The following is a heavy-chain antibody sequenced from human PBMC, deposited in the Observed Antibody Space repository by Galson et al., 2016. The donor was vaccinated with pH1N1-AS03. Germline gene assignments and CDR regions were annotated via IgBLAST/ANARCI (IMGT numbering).Heavy chain of an antibody. CDR2: INAGNGNT. CDR1: GYTFTSYA. D-gene: IGHD5-12*01. V-gene: IGHV1-3*01. Sequence: SVKVSCKASGYTFTSYAMHWVRQAPGQRLEWMGWINAGNGNTKYSQKFQGRVTITRDTSASTAYMELSSLRSEDTAVYYCARDRGSGYDLFDYYYGMDVWGQGTVVAVSS. J-gene: IGHJ6*02. CDR3: ARDRGSGYDLFDYYYGMDV.